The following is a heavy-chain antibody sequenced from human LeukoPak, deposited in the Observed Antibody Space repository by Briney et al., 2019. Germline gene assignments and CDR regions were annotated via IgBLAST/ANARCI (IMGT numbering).Heavy chain of an antibody. CDR3: ARTRHFYDSSGPKTPFFDY. CDR2: IYTSGST. Sequence: SETLSFTCTVSGGSISSYYWSWIRQPAGKGLEWIGRIYTSGSTNYNPSLKSRVTMSVDTSKNQFSLKLSSVTAADTAVYYCARTRHFYDSSGPKTPFFDYWGQGTLVTVSS. V-gene: IGHV4-4*07. D-gene: IGHD3-22*01. CDR1: GGSISSYY. J-gene: IGHJ4*02.